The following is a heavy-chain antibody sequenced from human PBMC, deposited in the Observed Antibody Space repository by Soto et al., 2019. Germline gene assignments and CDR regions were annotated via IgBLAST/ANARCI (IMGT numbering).Heavy chain of an antibody. CDR1: GDSIGGHY. CDR3: ARESERWDLLPEVFFAY. Sequence: SETLSLTCSVSGDSIGGHYWNWIRQPAGKGLEWIGRLYSSGTTNYNPSLKSRITMSVDTSKNQFSLSLTSVTAADTAFYFCARESERWDLLPEVFFAYWGQGTLVTVCS. CDR2: LYSSGTT. D-gene: IGHD1-26*01. J-gene: IGHJ4*01. V-gene: IGHV4-4*07.